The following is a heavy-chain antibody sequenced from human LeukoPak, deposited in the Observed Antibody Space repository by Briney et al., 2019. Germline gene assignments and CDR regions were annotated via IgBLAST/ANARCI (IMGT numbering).Heavy chain of an antibody. CDR3: ARGRRPPIVVVPGGPMFDP. Sequence: PSETLSLTCAVYGGSFSGYYWSWIRQPPGKGLEWIGEINHSGSTNYNPSLKSRVTISVDTSKNQFSLKLSSVTAADTAVYYCARGRRPPIVVVPGGPMFDPWGQGTLVTVSS. D-gene: IGHD2-2*01. J-gene: IGHJ5*02. CDR2: INHSGST. V-gene: IGHV4-34*01. CDR1: GGSFSGYY.